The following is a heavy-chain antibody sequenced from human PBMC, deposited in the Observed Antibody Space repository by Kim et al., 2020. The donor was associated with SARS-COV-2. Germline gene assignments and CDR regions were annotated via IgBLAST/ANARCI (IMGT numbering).Heavy chain of an antibody. Sequence: VKRRFTLSRDNAKNTLYLQMNSLRAEDTAVYYCAKRDCTTTSCHFYYFVYWGQGTLVTVSS. V-gene: IGHV3-74*01. J-gene: IGHJ4*02. CDR3: AKRDCTTTSCHFYYFVY. D-gene: IGHD2-2*01.